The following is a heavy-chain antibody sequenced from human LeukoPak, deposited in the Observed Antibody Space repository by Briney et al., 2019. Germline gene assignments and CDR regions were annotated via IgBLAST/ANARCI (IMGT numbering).Heavy chain of an antibody. CDR1: GFTVSSNY. CDR3: ARAQLGAFDI. CDR2: IYSGGST. V-gene: IGHV3-53*01. D-gene: IGHD3-16*01. Sequence: GGSLRLSCAASGFTVSSNYMSWVRQAPGEGLEWVSVIYSGGSTYYADSVKGRFTISRDNSKNTLYLQMNSLRAEDTAVYYCARAQLGAFDIWGQGTMVTVSS. J-gene: IGHJ3*02.